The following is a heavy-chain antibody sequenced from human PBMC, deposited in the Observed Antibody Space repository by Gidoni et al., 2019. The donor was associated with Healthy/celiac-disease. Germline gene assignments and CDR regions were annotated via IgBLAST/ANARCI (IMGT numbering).Heavy chain of an antibody. D-gene: IGHD3-10*01. Sequence: QVQLVQSGAEVKKPGASVKVSCKASGYTFTSYYMHWVRQAPGQGLEWMGIINPSGGSTSYAQKFQGRVTMTRDTSTSTVYMELSSLRSEDTAVYYCARDLYYYGSGSYYNQYYFDYWGQGTLVTVSS. CDR3: ARDLYYYGSGSYYNQYYFDY. CDR1: GYTFTSYY. V-gene: IGHV1-46*01. CDR2: INPSGGST. J-gene: IGHJ4*02.